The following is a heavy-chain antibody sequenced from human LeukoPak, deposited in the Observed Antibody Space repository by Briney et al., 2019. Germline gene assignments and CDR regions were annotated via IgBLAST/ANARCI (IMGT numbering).Heavy chain of an antibody. CDR1: GFTFSSYS. V-gene: IGHV3-48*01. J-gene: IGHJ5*02. Sequence: GGSLRLSCAASGFTFSSYSMNWVRQAPGKGLEWVSYISSSSSTIYYADSVKGRFTISRDNAKNSLYLQMNSLRAEDTAVYYCARDRYFVSGITGTGEVINWFDPWGQGTLVTVSS. D-gene: IGHD1-20*01. CDR2: ISSSSSTI. CDR3: ARDRYFVSGITGTGEVINWFDP.